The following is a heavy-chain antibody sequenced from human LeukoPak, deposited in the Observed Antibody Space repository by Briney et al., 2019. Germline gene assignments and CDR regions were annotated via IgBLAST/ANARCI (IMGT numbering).Heavy chain of an antibody. CDR3: ARVLGGYALREGSFDY. CDR2: IIPIFGTA. D-gene: IGHD5-12*01. Sequence: SVKVSCKASGGTFSSYAISWVRQAPGQGLEWMGGIIPIFGTANYAQKFQGRVTITADESTSTAYMELSSLRSEDTAVYYCARVLGGYALREGSFDYWGQGTLVTVSS. J-gene: IGHJ4*02. V-gene: IGHV1-69*13. CDR1: GGTFSSYA.